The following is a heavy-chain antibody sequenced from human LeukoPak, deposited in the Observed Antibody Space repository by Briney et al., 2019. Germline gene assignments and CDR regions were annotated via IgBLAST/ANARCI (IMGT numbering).Heavy chain of an antibody. Sequence: ASVKVSCKASGYTFTGYYMHWVRQAPGQGLEWMGWINPNSGGTNYAQKFQGRVTMTRDTSISTAYTELSRLRSDDTAVYYCARVTGIPRRYCTNGVCHFDYWGQGTLVTVSS. V-gene: IGHV1-2*02. CDR1: GYTFTGYY. CDR3: ARVTGIPRRYCTNGVCHFDY. J-gene: IGHJ4*02. CDR2: INPNSGGT. D-gene: IGHD2-8*01.